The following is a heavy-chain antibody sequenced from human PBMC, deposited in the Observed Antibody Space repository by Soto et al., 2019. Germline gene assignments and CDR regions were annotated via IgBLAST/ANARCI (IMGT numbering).Heavy chain of an antibody. Sequence: GGSLRLSCAASGFTFSSYGMHWVRQAPGKGLEWVAVIWYDGSNKYYADSVKGRFTISRDNSKNTLYLQMNSLRAEDTAVYYCASMYGSGSYRPPSDYWGQGTLVTVSS. V-gene: IGHV3-33*01. CDR3: ASMYGSGSYRPPSDY. CDR1: GFTFSSYG. D-gene: IGHD3-10*01. CDR2: IWYDGSNK. J-gene: IGHJ4*02.